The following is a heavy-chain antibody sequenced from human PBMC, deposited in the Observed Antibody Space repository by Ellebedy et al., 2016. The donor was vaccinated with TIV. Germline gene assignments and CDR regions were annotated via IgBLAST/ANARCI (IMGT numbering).Heavy chain of an antibody. V-gene: IGHV4-61*08. CDR2: IYYSGTT. D-gene: IGHD3-9*01. J-gene: IGHJ3*02. CDR1: GDSVTSADYY. Sequence: MPSETLSLTCTVSGDSVTSADYYWSWIRQHPGKGLEWIGYIYYSGTTTFNPSIRIRVPLSLDTSKNPFSLNLKSVTAADTAVYFCAREPGRNYDFSTGLYMSADAFDMWGQGTMVTVSS. CDR3: AREPGRNYDFSTGLYMSADAFDM.